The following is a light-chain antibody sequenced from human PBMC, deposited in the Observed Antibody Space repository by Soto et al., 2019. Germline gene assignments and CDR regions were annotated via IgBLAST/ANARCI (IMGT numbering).Light chain of an antibody. CDR2: DVN. V-gene: IGLV2-14*03. CDR1: SSDVGGYNH. CDR3: CSYTGNWV. Sequence: QTALTQPASVSGSPGQSITISCTGTSSDVGGYNHVSWYQQHPGEVPKLLIYDVNKRPSGVPGRFSGSKSGNTASLTISGLQADDEADYYCCSYTGNWVFGGGTKVTVL. J-gene: IGLJ3*02.